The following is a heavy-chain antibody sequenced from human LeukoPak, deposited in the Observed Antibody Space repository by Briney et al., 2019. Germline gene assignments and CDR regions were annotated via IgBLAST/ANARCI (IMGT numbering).Heavy chain of an antibody. CDR1: GFIFSSYG. D-gene: IGHD2-2*01. J-gene: IGHJ4*02. Sequence: GGSLRLSCAASGFIFSSYGMHWVRQAPGKGLEWVAVTWYGGSKEYYADSVKGRFTISRDNPKNTLFLQMNRLRGEDTAVYYCAKDREGYCSTTNCGTSFDSWGQGTLVTVSS. CDR2: TWYGGSKE. V-gene: IGHV3-30*02. CDR3: AKDREGYCSTTNCGTSFDS.